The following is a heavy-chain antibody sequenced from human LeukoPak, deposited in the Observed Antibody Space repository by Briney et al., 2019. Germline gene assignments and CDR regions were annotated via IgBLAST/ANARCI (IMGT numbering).Heavy chain of an antibody. Sequence: PGGSLRLSCAASGFTFSGSAMHWVRQASGKGLEWVGRIRSKANSYATAYAASVKGRFTISRDDSKNTAYLQMNSLKTEDTAVYYCTRTTVDTAMVPDYYYYMDVWGKGTTVTVSS. CDR1: GFTFSGSA. D-gene: IGHD5-18*01. CDR3: TRTTVDTAMVPDYYYYMDV. J-gene: IGHJ6*03. V-gene: IGHV3-73*01. CDR2: IRSKANSYAT.